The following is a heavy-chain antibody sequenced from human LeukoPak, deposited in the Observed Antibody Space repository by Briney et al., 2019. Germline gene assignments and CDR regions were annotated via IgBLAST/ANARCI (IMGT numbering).Heavy chain of an antibody. V-gene: IGHV3-23*01. J-gene: IGHJ4*02. CDR2: ISGSGGST. CDR1: GFTFSSYA. Sequence: GGSLRLSCAASGFTFSSYAMSWVRQAPGKGLEWVSAISGSGGSTYYADSVKGRLSISRDNSKNTLYLQMNSLRAEDTAVYYCAAGCSGGSCYFVIDYWGQGTLVTVSS. D-gene: IGHD2-15*01. CDR3: AAGCSGGSCYFVIDY.